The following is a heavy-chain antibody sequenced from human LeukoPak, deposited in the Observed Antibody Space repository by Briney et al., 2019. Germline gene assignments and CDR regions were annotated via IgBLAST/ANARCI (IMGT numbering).Heavy chain of an antibody. CDR3: AKAIAAAGTSWFDP. CDR2: ISWNSGSI. Sequence: PGGSLRLSCAASGFTFDDYAMHWVRQAPGKGLEWVSGISWNSGSIGYADSVKGRFTISRDNAKNSLYLQMNSLRAEDTALYYCAKAIAAAGTSWFDPWGQGTLVTVSS. D-gene: IGHD6-13*01. V-gene: IGHV3-9*01. CDR1: GFTFDDYA. J-gene: IGHJ5*02.